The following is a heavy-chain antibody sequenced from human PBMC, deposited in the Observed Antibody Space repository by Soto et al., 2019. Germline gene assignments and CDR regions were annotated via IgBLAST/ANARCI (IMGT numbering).Heavy chain of an antibody. D-gene: IGHD5-12*01. CDR2: IWYDGSNK. V-gene: IGHV3-33*01. Sequence: QVQLVESGGAVVQPGGSLRLSCTASGFTFSSYGMHWVRQAPGKGLEWVAVIWYDGSNKYYGDSVKGRFTISRDNSKNTLYLQMNSLRAVDTAVYYCARALRIDYWGQGTLVSVSS. CDR3: ARALRIDY. J-gene: IGHJ4*02. CDR1: GFTFSSYG.